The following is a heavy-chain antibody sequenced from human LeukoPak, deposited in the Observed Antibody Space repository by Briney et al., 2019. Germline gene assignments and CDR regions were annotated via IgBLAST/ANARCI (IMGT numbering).Heavy chain of an antibody. CDR2: INHSGST. V-gene: IGHV4-39*07. D-gene: IGHD6-19*01. J-gene: IGHJ4*02. CDR3: ARGRQWLVRFDY. CDR1: GVSISSGGYY. Sequence: SETLSLTCTVSGVSISSGGYYWSWIRQPPGKGLEWIGEINHSGSTNYNPSLKSRVTISVDTSKNQFSLKLSSVTAADTAVYYCARGRQWLVRFDYWGQGTLVTVSS.